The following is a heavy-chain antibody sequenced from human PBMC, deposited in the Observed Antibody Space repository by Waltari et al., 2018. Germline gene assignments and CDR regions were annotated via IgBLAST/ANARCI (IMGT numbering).Heavy chain of an antibody. J-gene: IGHJ6*02. CDR1: GFTFTNYW. CDR3: ARGSKSAMDV. V-gene: IGHV3-74*01. CDR2: INTDATIT. Sequence: EEQMAESGGGLVHPGGSLRLSCAASGFTFTNYWMHWVRQAPGKGLVWVSHINTDATITNYVDSVKGRFTVSRDNAKNTLYLQMNSLTVEDTAVYYCARGSKSAMDVCAKGPRSPSP.